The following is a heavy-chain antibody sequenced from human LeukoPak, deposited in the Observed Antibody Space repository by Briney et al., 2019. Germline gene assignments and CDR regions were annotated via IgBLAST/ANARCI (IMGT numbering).Heavy chain of an antibody. D-gene: IGHD2-2*01. Sequence: SVKVSCKASGGTFSSYAISWVRQAPGQGLEWMGGTIPIFGTANYAQKFQGRVTITADESTSTAYMELSSLRSEDTAVYYCARARVPIVVVPAALNYWGQGTLVTVSS. CDR3: ARARVPIVVVPAALNY. CDR1: GGTFSSYA. J-gene: IGHJ4*02. CDR2: TIPIFGTA. V-gene: IGHV1-69*01.